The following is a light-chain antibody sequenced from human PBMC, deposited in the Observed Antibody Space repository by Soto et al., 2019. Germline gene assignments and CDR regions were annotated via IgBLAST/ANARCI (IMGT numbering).Light chain of an antibody. CDR3: QQYGGSPRT. CDR2: DAT. J-gene: IGKJ1*01. Sequence: EIVLMQSPGTLSLSPGERATLSCRASQSVGSYLAWYQQRPGQAPRLLIYDATNRASGIPARFSGSGSGTDFTLTISRLEPEDFAVYYCQQYGGSPRTFGQGTKVDIK. V-gene: IGKV3-20*01. CDR1: QSVGSY.